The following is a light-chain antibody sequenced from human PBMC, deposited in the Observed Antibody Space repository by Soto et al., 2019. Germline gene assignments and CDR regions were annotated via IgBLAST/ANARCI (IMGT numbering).Light chain of an antibody. CDR3: QQSYSTSPFN. CDR2: AAS. J-gene: IGKJ3*01. CDR1: QSISSY. V-gene: IGKV1-39*01. Sequence: DIQMTQSPSSLSASVGDRVTITCRASQSISSYLNWYQQKPGKAPKLLIYAASSLQSGVPSRFSGSGSGTDFTLTISSLQPEDFATYYCQQSYSTSPFNFGPGTKVDIK.